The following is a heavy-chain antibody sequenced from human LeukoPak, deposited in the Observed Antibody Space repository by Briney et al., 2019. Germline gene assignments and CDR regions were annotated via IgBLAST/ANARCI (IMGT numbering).Heavy chain of an antibody. V-gene: IGHV3-53*01. CDR1: GSTVSDNY. D-gene: IGHD6-13*01. CDR2: MYSRGDT. CDR3: ARDAPQVPAAGVLAS. Sequence: GGSLRLSCAASGSTVSDNYMSWVRQAPGKGLEWVSVMYSRGDTYYADSVKGRFTFCRDISKNTLYLQMNGLRTEDTAMYYCARDAPQVPAAGVLASWGQGALVTVSS. J-gene: IGHJ5*02.